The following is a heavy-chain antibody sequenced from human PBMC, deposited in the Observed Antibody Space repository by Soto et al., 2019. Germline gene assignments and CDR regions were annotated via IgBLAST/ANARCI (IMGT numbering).Heavy chain of an antibody. D-gene: IGHD2-2*03. CDR2: ISYDGSNK. Sequence: GGSLRLSCAASGFTFSSDGMHWVRQATGKGLEWVAVISYDGSNKYYADSVKGRFTISRDNSKNTLYLQMNSLRAEDTAVYYCAKDGYCSSTSWYDAFDVWGQATMVTLSS. CDR1: GFTFSSDG. V-gene: IGHV3-30*18. CDR3: AKDGYCSSTSWYDAFDV. J-gene: IGHJ3*01.